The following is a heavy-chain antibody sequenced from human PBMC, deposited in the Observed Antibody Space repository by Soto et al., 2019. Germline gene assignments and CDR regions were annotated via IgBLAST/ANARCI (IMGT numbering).Heavy chain of an antibody. J-gene: IGHJ4*02. Sequence: SVEVSFKAPGYTFTGYYMHWVRQAPGQGLEWMGWINPNSGGTNYAQKFQGRVTMTRDTSISTAYMELSRLRSDDTAVYYCARDLKLQQLPLLGYWGQGTLVTVSS. CDR3: ARDLKLQQLPLLGY. CDR2: INPNSGGT. D-gene: IGHD6-13*01. CDR1: GYTFTGYY. V-gene: IGHV1-2*02.